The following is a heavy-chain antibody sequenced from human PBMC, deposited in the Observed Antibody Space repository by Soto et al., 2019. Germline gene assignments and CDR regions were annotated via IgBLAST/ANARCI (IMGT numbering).Heavy chain of an antibody. J-gene: IGHJ5*02. V-gene: IGHV4-4*02. D-gene: IGHD2-15*01. CDR2: IYHSGST. CDR1: SGSISSSNW. Sequence: QVQLQESGPGLVKPSWTLSLTCSFSSGSISSSNWWSWVRQHPGKGLEWIDEIYHSGSTNYNPSLKSRVTIKVDKSQLQFSLKLRSVTAADTAVYYCARLEGGYCSGGSCYVNWFDPWGQGTLVTVSS. CDR3: ARLEGGYCSGGSCYVNWFDP.